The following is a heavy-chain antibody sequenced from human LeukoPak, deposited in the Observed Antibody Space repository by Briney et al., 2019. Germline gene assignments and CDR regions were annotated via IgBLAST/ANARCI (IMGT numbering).Heavy chain of an antibody. CDR2: IKQDGSEK. CDR3: ARGSEYGDYALDY. Sequence: GGSLRLSCAASGFTFSSYWMSWVRQAPGKGLEWVANIKQDGSEKYYVDSVKGRFTVSRDNAKNSLYLQMNSLRAEDTAVYYCARGSEYGDYALDYWGQGTLVTVSS. D-gene: IGHD4-17*01. CDR1: GFTFSSYW. J-gene: IGHJ4*02. V-gene: IGHV3-7*01.